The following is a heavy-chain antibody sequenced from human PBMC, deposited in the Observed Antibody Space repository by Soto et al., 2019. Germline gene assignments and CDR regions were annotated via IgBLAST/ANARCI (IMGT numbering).Heavy chain of an antibody. CDR2: IYYSGST. CDR1: GGSISSGGYY. Sequence: SETLSLTCTVSGGSISSGGYYWSWIRQHPGKGLEWIGYIYYSGSTYYNPSLKSRVTISVDTSKNQFSLKLSSVTAADTAVYYCAREITIFGAFDYWGQGTLVTVSS. V-gene: IGHV4-31*03. CDR3: AREITIFGAFDY. D-gene: IGHD3-3*01. J-gene: IGHJ4*02.